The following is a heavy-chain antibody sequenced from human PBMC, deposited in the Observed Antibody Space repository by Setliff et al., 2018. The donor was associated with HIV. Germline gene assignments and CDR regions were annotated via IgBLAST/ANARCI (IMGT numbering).Heavy chain of an antibody. D-gene: IGHD3-10*01. CDR2: IYTSGST. V-gene: IGHV4-61*02. CDR3: ARDRHSSGLGSYGP. J-gene: IGHJ5*02. CDR1: GGSISSGSYY. Sequence: PSETLSLTCTVSGGSISSGSYYWSWIRQPAWKGLEWIGRIYTSGSTNYNPSLKSRVTISVDTSKNQFSLKLSSVTAADTAVYFCARDRHSSGLGSYGPWGPGILVTVSS.